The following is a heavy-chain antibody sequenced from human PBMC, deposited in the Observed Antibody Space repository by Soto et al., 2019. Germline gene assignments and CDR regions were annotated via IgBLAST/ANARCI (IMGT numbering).Heavy chain of an antibody. D-gene: IGHD3-22*01. CDR2: IYYSGST. Sequence: SETLSLTCTVSGGSISSGDYCWSWIRQPPGKGLEWIGYIYYSGSTYYNPSLKSRVTISVDTSKNQFSLKLSSVTAADTAVYYCAGVSPPIGYYDSSGTDYWGQGTLVTVSS. J-gene: IGHJ4*02. CDR3: AGVSPPIGYYDSSGTDY. V-gene: IGHV4-30-4*01. CDR1: GGSISSGDYC.